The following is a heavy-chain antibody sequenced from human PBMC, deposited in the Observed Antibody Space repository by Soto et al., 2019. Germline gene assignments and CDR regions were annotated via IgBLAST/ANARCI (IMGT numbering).Heavy chain of an antibody. V-gene: IGHV4-4*02. D-gene: IGHD6-19*01. Sequence: QVQLQESGPGLVKPSGTLSLTCAVSGDSISNDNWWSWVRQPPGKGLEWIGEIYHSGATNYNPSLTSRGTISVDRSKKQVSLGLTSLTAADTEGYFCARNGWYYRELWGQGAMVTVPS. J-gene: IGHJ3*01. CDR2: IYHSGAT. CDR3: ARNGWYYREL. CDR1: GDSISNDNW.